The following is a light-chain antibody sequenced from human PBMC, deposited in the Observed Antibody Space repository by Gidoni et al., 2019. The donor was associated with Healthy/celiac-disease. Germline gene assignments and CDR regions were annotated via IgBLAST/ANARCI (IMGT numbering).Light chain of an antibody. Sequence: DIVMTQSPLSLPVTPGEPASISCRSSQSLLHSNGYNYLDWYRQKPGQSPQLLIYLGSNRDSGVPDRVSGSGSGTDFTLKISTVEAEDVGVYYCMQALQTPSTFXQXTKLEIK. V-gene: IGKV2-28*01. CDR2: LGS. CDR3: MQALQTPST. CDR1: QSLLHSNGYNY. J-gene: IGKJ2*02.